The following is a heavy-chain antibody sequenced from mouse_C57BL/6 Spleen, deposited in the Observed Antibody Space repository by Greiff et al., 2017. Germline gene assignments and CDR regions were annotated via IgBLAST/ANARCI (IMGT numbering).Heavy chain of an antibody. D-gene: IGHD1-1*01. Sequence: EVQRVESGPELVKPGASVKIPCKASGYTFTDYNMDWVKQSHGKSLEWIGDINPNNGGTIYNQKFKGKATLTVDKSSSTAYMELRSLTSEDTAVYYCARSPFTTVVAPYYAMDYWGQGTSVTVSS. CDR2: INPNNGGT. CDR3: ARSPFTTVVAPYYAMDY. V-gene: IGHV1-18*01. CDR1: GYTFTDYN. J-gene: IGHJ4*01.